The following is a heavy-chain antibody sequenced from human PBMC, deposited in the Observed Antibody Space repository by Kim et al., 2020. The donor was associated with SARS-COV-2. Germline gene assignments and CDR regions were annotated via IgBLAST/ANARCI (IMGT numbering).Heavy chain of an antibody. CDR2: IYYNGST. CDR1: GGSISSRLYY. J-gene: IGHJ4*02. V-gene: IGHV4-39*01. CDR3: ARLPTGMADYVWGSYRHFDY. D-gene: IGHD3-16*02. Sequence: SETLSLTCTVSGGSISSRLYYWGWIRQPPGKGLEWIGNIYYNGSTYYNPSLKSRVTISVDTSKNQFSLKLTSVTAADTAVYYCARLPTGMADYVWGSYRHFDYWGQGTLVTVSS.